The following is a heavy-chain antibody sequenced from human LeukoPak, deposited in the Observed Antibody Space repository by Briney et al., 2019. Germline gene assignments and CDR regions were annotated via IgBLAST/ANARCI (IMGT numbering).Heavy chain of an antibody. V-gene: IGHV4-4*07. Sequence: PPETLSLTRALSGVSLSSAYCSWGRQPAGTGREWIGRMYTSVRTDYTTSLKSRVTMSLDTSKHQISRKLSSVTAAATAVQYCAREEDYGSYFDYWGQGTLGTVSS. J-gene: IGHJ4*02. CDR2: MYTSVRT. CDR1: GVSLSSAY. D-gene: IGHD4-17*01. CDR3: AREEDYGSYFDY.